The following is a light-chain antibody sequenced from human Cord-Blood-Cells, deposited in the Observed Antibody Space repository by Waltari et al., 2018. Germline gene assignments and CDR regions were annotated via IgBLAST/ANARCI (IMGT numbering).Light chain of an antibody. CDR1: SSDVGGYNY. J-gene: IGLJ2*01. Sequence: QSALTQPASVSGSPGQSITISCTGTSSDVGGYNYVSCYQQHPGKAPKLLIYDVSNRPPGVSNRFSGSKSGNTASLTISGLHAEDEADYYCSSYTSSSTLVFGGGTKLTVL. V-gene: IGLV2-14*01. CDR2: DVS. CDR3: SSYTSSSTLV.